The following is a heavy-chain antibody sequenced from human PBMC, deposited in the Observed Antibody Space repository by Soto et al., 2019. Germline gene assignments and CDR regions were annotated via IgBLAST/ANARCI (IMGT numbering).Heavy chain of an antibody. CDR2: ISPDGSEE. CDR3: TRDLNRDTGP. V-gene: IGHV3-7*04. D-gene: IGHD2-8*02. J-gene: IGHJ5*02. CDR1: GFTFSGYW. Sequence: GGSLRLSCAASGFTFSGYWMTWVRQAPGKGLEGVANISPDGSEEYYVDSVKGRFTISRDNAKNSVYLQMNSLRGEDTALYYCTRDLNRDTGPWGQGTQGTLSS.